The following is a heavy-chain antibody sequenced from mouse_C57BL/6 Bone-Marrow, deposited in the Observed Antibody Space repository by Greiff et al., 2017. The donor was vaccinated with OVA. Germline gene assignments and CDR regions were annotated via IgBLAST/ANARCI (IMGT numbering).Heavy chain of an antibody. D-gene: IGHD1-1*01. Sequence: EVMLVESGGGLVQPGGSLSLSCAASGFTFTDYYMSWVRQPPGKALEWLGFIRNKANGYTTEYSASVKGRFTISRDNSQSILYLQMNALRAEDSATYYCARAPLLLRGYFDDWGQGTTLTVSS. CDR2: IRNKANGYTT. J-gene: IGHJ2*01. CDR3: ARAPLLLRGYFDD. CDR1: GFTFTDYY. V-gene: IGHV7-3*01.